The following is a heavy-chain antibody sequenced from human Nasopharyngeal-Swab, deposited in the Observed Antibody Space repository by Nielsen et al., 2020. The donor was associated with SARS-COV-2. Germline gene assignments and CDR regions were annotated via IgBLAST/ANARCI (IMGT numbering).Heavy chain of an antibody. J-gene: IGHJ6*02. Sequence: ASVTVSCKASGYIFTSSYMHWVRQAPGQGLEWMGIINPSGGSTSYAQKFQGRVTMTRDTSTSTVYMELSSLRSEDTAVYYCARDLAVLVVYALYYYGMDVWGQGTTVTVSS. V-gene: IGHV1-46*01. D-gene: IGHD2-8*02. CDR3: ARDLAVLVVYALYYYGMDV. CDR1: GYIFTSSY. CDR2: INPSGGST.